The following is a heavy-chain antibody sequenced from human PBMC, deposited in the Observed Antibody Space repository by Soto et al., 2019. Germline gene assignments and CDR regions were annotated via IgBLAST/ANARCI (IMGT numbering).Heavy chain of an antibody. CDR2: IWYDGSNK. Sequence: GGSLRLSCAASGFTFSSYGMHWVRQAPGKGLEWVAVIWYDGSNKYYADSVKGRFTISRDNSKNTLYLQMNSLRAEDTAVYYCARDRVARRYYYYGMDLWGQGTTVTVSS. CDR1: GFTFSSYG. D-gene: IGHD6-6*01. V-gene: IGHV3-33*01. J-gene: IGHJ6*02. CDR3: ARDRVARRYYYYGMDL.